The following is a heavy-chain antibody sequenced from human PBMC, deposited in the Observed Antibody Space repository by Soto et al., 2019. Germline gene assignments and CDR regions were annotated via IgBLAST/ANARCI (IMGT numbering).Heavy chain of an antibody. CDR2: INSDGSST. D-gene: IGHD6-19*01. CDR3: ATLPPSSGWYYFDY. Sequence: GGSLRLSCAASGFTFSSYWMHWVRQAPGKGLVWVSRINSDGSSTSYADSVKGRFTISRDNAKNTLYLQMNSLRAEDTAVYYCATLPPSSGWYYFDYWGQGTLVTVSS. J-gene: IGHJ4*02. V-gene: IGHV3-74*01. CDR1: GFTFSSYW.